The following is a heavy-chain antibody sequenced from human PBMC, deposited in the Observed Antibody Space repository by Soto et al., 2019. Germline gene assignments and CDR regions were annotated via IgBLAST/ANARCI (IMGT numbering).Heavy chain of an antibody. CDR2: INHSGST. Sequence: PSETLSLTCAVYGGSFSGYYWSWIRQPPGKGLEWIGEINHSGSTNYNPSLKSRVTISVDTSKNQFSLKLSSVTAADTAVYYCARGRVFGIFGVVIPKNYIDYWGQGTLVTVSS. CDR1: GGSFSGYY. J-gene: IGHJ4*02. D-gene: IGHD3-3*01. V-gene: IGHV4-34*01. CDR3: ARGRVFGIFGVVIPKNYIDY.